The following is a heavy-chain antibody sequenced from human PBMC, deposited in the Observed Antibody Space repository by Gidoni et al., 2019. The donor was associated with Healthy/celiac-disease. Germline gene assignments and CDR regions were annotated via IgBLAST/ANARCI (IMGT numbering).Heavy chain of an antibody. CDR3: ARDFMADGQAGFDP. J-gene: IGHJ5*02. Sequence: QVQLVQSGAEVKKPGASVKVSCQASGYTFTGYYLHWVRQAPGQGLEWMGWINPNSGGTNYAQKFQGRVTMTRDTSISTAYMELSRLRSDDTAVYYCARDFMADGQAGFDPWGQGTLVTVSS. CDR1: GYTFTGYY. V-gene: IGHV1-2*02. CDR2: INPNSGGT.